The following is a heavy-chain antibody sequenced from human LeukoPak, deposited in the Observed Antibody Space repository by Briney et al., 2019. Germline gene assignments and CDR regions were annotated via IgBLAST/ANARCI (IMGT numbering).Heavy chain of an antibody. Sequence: GGSLRLSCAAPGFTFSRYSMNWVRRAPGKGLEWVSSISSSDSKYYVDSVKGRFTISRDNAKNSLYLQIYCAREGYSYGHAVDYWGQGTLVTVSS. V-gene: IGHV3-21*06. D-gene: IGHD5-18*01. J-gene: IGHJ4*02. CDR3: DY. CDR1: GFTFSRYS. CDR2: ISSSDSK.